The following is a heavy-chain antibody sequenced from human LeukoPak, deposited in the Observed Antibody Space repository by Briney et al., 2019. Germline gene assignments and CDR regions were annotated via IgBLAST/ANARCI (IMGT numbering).Heavy chain of an antibody. D-gene: IGHD3-3*01. J-gene: IGHJ1*01. CDR1: GFTFGDYA. CDR3: TRAQKEKIVYYDFWSGYSGWAYFQH. Sequence: GGSLRLSCTASGFTFGDYAMSWVRQAPGKGLEWVGFIRSKAYGGTTEYAASVKGRFTISRDDSKSIAYLQMNSLKTEDTAVYYCTRAQKEKIVYYDFWSGYSGWAYFQHWGQGTLVTVSS. CDR2: IRSKAYGGTT. V-gene: IGHV3-49*04.